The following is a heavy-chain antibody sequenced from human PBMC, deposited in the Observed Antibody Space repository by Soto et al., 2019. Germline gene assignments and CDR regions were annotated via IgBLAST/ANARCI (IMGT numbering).Heavy chain of an antibody. CDR2: IYYSGST. CDR1: GCSISSGGYY. CDR3: ARDNPPYCSSTSCYRGGYGMDV. Sequence: SETLSLTCTVSGCSISSGGYYWSWIRQHPGKGLEWIGYIYYSGSTYYNPSLKSRVTISVDTSKNQFSLKLSSVTAADTAVYYCARDNPPYCSSTSCYRGGYGMDVWGQGTTVT. D-gene: IGHD2-2*02. J-gene: IGHJ6*02. V-gene: IGHV4-31*03.